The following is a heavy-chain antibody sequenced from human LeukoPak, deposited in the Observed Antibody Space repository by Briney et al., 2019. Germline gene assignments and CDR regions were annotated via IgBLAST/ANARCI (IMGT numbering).Heavy chain of an antibody. J-gene: IGHJ4*02. D-gene: IGHD6-6*01. CDR2: ISGSGGST. Sequence: GGSLRLSCAASGFTFSSYAVSWVRQAPGKGLEWVSAISGSGGSTYYADSVKGRFTISRDKSKNTLYLQMNSLRAEDTAVYYCAKVKYSSSSCYSDYWGQGTLVTVSS. V-gene: IGHV3-23*01. CDR3: AKVKYSSSSCYSDY. CDR1: GFTFSSYA.